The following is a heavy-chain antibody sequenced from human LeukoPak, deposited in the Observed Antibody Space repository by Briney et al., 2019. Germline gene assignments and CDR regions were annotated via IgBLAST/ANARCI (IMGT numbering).Heavy chain of an antibody. J-gene: IGHJ4*02. CDR1: GFTFSTYA. CDR3: AKDIEASI. Sequence: GGSLRLSCAASGFTFSTYAMNWVRQAPGKGLEWVSLISHSGANTFYADSVKGRFSVSRDNSKNTMYLQMNSLRAEDTAVYYYAKDIEASIWGQGTLVAVSS. V-gene: IGHV3-23*01. D-gene: IGHD2-15*01. CDR2: ISHSGANT.